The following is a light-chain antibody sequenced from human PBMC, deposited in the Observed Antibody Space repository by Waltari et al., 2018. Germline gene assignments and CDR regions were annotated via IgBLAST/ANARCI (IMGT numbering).Light chain of an antibody. J-gene: IGKJ1*01. CDR1: QSISSW. Sequence: DIQMTQSPSTLSASVGDRVTITCRATQSISSWLAWYQQKPGKAPNLLIYKAATLQSGFPSRVSGSGSGTEFTLTISSLQPDDFATYYCQQYNSYSWTFGQGTRVEIK. CDR2: KAA. CDR3: QQYNSYSWT. V-gene: IGKV1-5*03.